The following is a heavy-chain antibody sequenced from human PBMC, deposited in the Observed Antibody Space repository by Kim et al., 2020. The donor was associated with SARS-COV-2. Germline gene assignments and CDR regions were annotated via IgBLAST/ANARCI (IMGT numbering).Heavy chain of an antibody. CDR2: IKSKTDGGTT. Sequence: GGSLRLSCAASGFTFSNAWMSWVRQAPGKGLEWVGRIKSKTDGGTTDYAAPVKGRFTISRDDSKNTLYLQMNSLKTEDTAVYYCTTGEYSSSSYAFDIWGQGTMVTVSS. CDR3: TTGEYSSSSYAFDI. J-gene: IGHJ3*02. D-gene: IGHD6-6*01. V-gene: IGHV3-15*01. CDR1: GFTFSNAW.